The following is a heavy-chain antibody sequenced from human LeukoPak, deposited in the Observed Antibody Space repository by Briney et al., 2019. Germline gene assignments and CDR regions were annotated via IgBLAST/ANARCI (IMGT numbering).Heavy chain of an antibody. V-gene: IGHV3-11*03. D-gene: IGHD2/OR15-2a*01. CDR2: ISSSSSSYT. CDR1: GFTFSDYY. J-gene: IGHJ6*02. Sequence: PGGSLRLSCAASGFTFSDYYMSWIRQAPGKGLEWVSYISSSSSSYTNYADSVKGRFTISRDNAKNSLYLQMNSLRAEDTAVYYCAKYLSAKGPPYALEVWGQGTTVTVSS. CDR3: AKYLSAKGPPYALEV.